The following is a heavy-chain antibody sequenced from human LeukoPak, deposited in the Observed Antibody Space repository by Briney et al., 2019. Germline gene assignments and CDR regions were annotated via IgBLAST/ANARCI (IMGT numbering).Heavy chain of an antibody. CDR1: GFTFSGYG. V-gene: IGHV3-33*01. CDR2: IGYDGSKK. D-gene: IGHD4-17*01. J-gene: IGHJ3*02. CDR3: ARWGGDYSAFDI. Sequence: PWGSLRLSCAASGFTFSGYGMHWVRQAPGKGLEWVAVIGYDGSKKYHADPVRGRFTISRDNSKNTLYLQMNSLRAEDTAVYYCARWGGDYSAFDIWGQGTMVTVSS.